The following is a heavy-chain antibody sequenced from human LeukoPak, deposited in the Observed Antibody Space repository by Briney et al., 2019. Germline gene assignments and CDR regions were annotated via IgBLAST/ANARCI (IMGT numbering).Heavy chain of an antibody. CDR1: GFTFSSYA. D-gene: IGHD4-17*01. CDR2: FSGSGGRT. CDR3: ATPPTVTRNY. J-gene: IGHJ4*02. V-gene: IGHV3-23*01. Sequence: PGGSLRLSCAASGFTFSSYAMSWVRQAPGKGLEWVSSFSGSGGRTHYADSVRGRFTISRDNSKNTLYLQMDSLRAEDTAVYYCATPPTVTRNYWGQGTLVTVSS.